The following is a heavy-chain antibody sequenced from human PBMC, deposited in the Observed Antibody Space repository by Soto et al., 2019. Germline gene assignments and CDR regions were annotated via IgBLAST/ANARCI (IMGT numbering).Heavy chain of an antibody. Sequence: QVQLVQSGAEVKKPGASVKVSCKASGYTFTSYGISWVRQAPGQGLEWMGWISAYNGNTNYAQKIQGRVTMTTDTATSTAYRELRSLRSDDTAVYYWSRGTTVEKGNYWGQGTLVTVSS. D-gene: IGHD4-17*01. V-gene: IGHV1-18*01. CDR2: ISAYNGNT. CDR1: GYTFTSYG. J-gene: IGHJ4*02. CDR3: SRGTTVEKGNY.